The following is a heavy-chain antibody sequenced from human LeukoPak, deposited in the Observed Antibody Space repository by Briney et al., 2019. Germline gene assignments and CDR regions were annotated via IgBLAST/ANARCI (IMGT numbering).Heavy chain of an antibody. D-gene: IGHD3-9*01. CDR1: GGSISSGGYY. CDR2: IYTSGST. J-gene: IGHJ6*03. Sequence: TLSLTCTVSGGSISSGGYYWSWIRQPPGKGLEWIGYIYTSGSTNYNPSLKSRVTISVDTSKNQFSLKLSSVTAADTAVYYCAGATDIYYYYMDVWGKGTTVTVSS. V-gene: IGHV4-61*09. CDR3: AGATDIYYYYMDV.